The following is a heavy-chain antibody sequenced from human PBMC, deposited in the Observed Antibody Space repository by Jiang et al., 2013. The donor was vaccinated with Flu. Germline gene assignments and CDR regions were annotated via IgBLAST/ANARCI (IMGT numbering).Heavy chain of an antibody. V-gene: IGHV6-1*01. J-gene: IGHJ6*02. CDR1: GDSVSSNSAA. Sequence: QTLSLTCAISGDSVSSNSAAWNWIRQSPSRGLEWLGRTYYRSKWYNDYAVSVKSRITINPDTSKNQFSLQLNSVTPEDTAVYYCARGSYSGSGWYYYYGMDVVGPRGPRSPSP. CDR2: TYYRSKWYN. CDR3: ARGSYSGSGWYYYYGMDV. D-gene: IGHD6-19*01.